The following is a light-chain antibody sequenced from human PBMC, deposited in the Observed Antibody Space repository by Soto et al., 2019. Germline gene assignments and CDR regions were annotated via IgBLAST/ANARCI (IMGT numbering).Light chain of an antibody. V-gene: IGLV3-21*04. CDR1: NIGSKS. Sequence: ELTQPPSVSVAPGKTARITCGGNNIGSKSVHWYQQKPGQAPVLVIYYDSDRPSGIPERFSGSNSGNTATLTISRVEAGDEADYYCQVWDSSSDHPGVFGGGTKLTVL. CDR2: YDS. J-gene: IGLJ3*02. CDR3: QVWDSSSDHPGV.